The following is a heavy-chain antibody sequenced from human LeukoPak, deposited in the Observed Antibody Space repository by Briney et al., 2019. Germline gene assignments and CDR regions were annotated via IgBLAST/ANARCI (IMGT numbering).Heavy chain of an antibody. CDR1: GGSIRSNGYY. Sequence: PSETLSLTCTVSGGSIRSNGYYWGWIRQPPGKGLEWIGSFYYTGSTFYSPSLKSRVTISVDTSKNQFSLKLSSVTAADTAVYYCARRSGTYHAFDIWGQGTMVTVSS. V-gene: IGHV4-39*01. D-gene: IGHD1-26*01. CDR3: ARRSGTYHAFDI. J-gene: IGHJ3*02. CDR2: FYYTGST.